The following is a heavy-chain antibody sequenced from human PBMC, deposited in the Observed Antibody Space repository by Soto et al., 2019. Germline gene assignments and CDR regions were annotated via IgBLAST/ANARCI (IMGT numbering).Heavy chain of an antibody. CDR2: FDPEDGET. V-gene: IGHV1-24*01. CDR3: ATLAAAGTPPNYYYYYYMDV. D-gene: IGHD6-13*01. CDR1: GYTLTELS. J-gene: IGHJ6*03. Sequence: ASVKVSCKVSGYTLTELSMHWVRQAPGKGLEWMGGFDPEDGETIDAQKFQGRVTMTEDTSTDTAYMELGSLRSEGTAVYYCATLAAAGTPPNYYYYYYMDVWGKGTTVTVSS.